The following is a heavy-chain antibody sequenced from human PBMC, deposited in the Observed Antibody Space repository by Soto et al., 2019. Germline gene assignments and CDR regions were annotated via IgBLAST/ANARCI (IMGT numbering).Heavy chain of an antibody. CDR3: EVTPGY. J-gene: IGHJ4*02. CDR1: GDTFTEYD. V-gene: IGHV1-8*01. D-gene: IGHD2-21*02. CDR2: VSPENRNA. Sequence: SVEVSCKTSGDTFTEYDINWVRQAPGQGLEYMGWVSPENRNAGYAPQFRGRVSMTADTSINTVYLELTTLTYEDTAVYYCEVTPGYWGQGTMVTVSS.